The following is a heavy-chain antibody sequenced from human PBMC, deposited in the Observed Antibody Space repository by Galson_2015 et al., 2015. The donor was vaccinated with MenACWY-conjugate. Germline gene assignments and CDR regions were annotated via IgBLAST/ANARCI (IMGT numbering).Heavy chain of an antibody. V-gene: IGHV3-48*02. CDR2: ISSSSSTI. Sequence: SLRLSCAASGFTFSSYSMNWVRQAPGKGLEWVSYISSSSSTIYYADSVEGRFTISRDNAKNSLYLQMNSLRDEDTAVYYCARDPAATRLYYYYYGMDVWGQGTTVTVSS. CDR3: ARDPAATRLYYYYYGMDV. CDR1: GFTFSSYS. J-gene: IGHJ6*02. D-gene: IGHD2-15*01.